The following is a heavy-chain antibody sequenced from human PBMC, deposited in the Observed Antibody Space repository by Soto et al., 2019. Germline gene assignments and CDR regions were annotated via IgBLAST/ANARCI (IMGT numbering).Heavy chain of an antibody. CDR2: IFSSSNGI. D-gene: IGHD3-22*01. J-gene: IGHJ6*02. Sequence: PGGSLRLSCTASGFTFSSYSMNWVRQAPGKGLEWVSYIFSSSNGIYYADSVKGRFTTSRDNAKNALYLQMNSLRDEDTAVYYCATDKYFYDGSGPMESDYYYYGMDVWGQGTTVTVSS. V-gene: IGHV3-48*02. CDR1: GFTFSSYS. CDR3: ATDKYFYDGSGPMESDYYYYGMDV.